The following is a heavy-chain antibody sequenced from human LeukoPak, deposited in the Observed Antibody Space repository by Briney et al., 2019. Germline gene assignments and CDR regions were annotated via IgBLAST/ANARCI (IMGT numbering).Heavy chain of an antibody. J-gene: IGHJ4*02. CDR1: GGSFSGYY. D-gene: IGHD3-10*01. Sequence: PSETLSLTCAVYGGSFSGYYWSWIRQPPGKGLEWIGEINHSGSTNHNPSLKSRVTISVDTSKNQFSLKLSSVTAADTAVYYCARYYYGSGSYYKIFDYWGQGTLVTVSS. CDR2: INHSGST. CDR3: ARYYYGSGSYYKIFDY. V-gene: IGHV4-34*01.